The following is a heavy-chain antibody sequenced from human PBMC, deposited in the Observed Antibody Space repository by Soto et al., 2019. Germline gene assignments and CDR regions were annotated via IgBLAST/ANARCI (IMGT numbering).Heavy chain of an antibody. CDR1: GFTFSSYA. V-gene: IGHV3-23*01. Sequence: GGSLRLSCAASGFTFSSYAMSWVRQAPGKGLEWVSVFSGSGGSTYYAEAVKGRLTISRDNSKNTLYLQMNSLRAEDTAVYYCAKGDSSSWYLFDYWGQGTLVTVSS. J-gene: IGHJ4*02. D-gene: IGHD6-13*01. CDR3: AKGDSSSWYLFDY. CDR2: FSGSGGST.